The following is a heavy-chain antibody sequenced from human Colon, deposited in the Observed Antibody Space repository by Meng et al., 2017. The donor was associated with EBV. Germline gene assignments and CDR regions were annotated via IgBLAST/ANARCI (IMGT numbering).Heavy chain of an antibody. V-gene: IGHV4-4*02. D-gene: IGHD2-2*01. Sequence: QVLLQEAGPGLVEPSGTLSLTCAVSGGSISTRDWGSWVRQPPGKGLEWIGEIYRGGGTNYNPSFKSRVTISVDTSNNHFSLKLSYVTAADTAVYYCARVRVIPAAVGFDYWGQGTLVTVSS. J-gene: IGHJ4*02. CDR1: GGSISTRDW. CDR2: IYRGGGT. CDR3: ARVRVIPAAVGFDY.